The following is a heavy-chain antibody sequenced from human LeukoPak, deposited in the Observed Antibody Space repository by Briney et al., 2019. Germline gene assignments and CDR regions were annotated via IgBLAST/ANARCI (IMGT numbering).Heavy chain of an antibody. CDR2: IYPGDSDT. D-gene: IGHD6-13*01. CDR1: GYSFTSYW. CDR3: ARTGIAAAGTFRTEENWFDS. J-gene: IGHJ5*01. Sequence: GESLKISCKGSGYSFTSYWIGWVRQMPGKGLEWMGIIYPGDSDTRYSPSFQGQVTISADKSISTAYLQWSSLKASDTAMYYCARTGIAAAGTFRTEENWFDSWGQGTLVTVSS. V-gene: IGHV5-51*01.